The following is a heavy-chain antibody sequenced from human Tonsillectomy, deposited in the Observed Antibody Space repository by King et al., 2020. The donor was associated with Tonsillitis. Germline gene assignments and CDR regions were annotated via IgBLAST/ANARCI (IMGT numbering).Heavy chain of an antibody. D-gene: IGHD3-16*01. CDR2: ISSSSSYI. Sequence: EVQLVESGGGLVKPGGSLRLSCAASGITFRSYAMNWVRQAPGKGLEWVSSISSSSSYIYYADSVKGRFTISRDNAKNSLYLQMNSLRAEDTAVYYCARRVNSYDDHWGQGTLVTVSS. V-gene: IGHV3-21*01. CDR1: GITFRSYA. J-gene: IGHJ4*02. CDR3: ARRVNSYDDH.